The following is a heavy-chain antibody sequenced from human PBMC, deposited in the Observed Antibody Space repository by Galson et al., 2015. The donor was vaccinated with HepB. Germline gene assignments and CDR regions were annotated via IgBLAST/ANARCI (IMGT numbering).Heavy chain of an antibody. V-gene: IGHV3-23*01. D-gene: IGHD2-8*02. Sequence: SLRLSCAASGFIFSSYAMSWVRQAPGKGLEWVSSVSGAGGSTYYADSVKGRFTLSRDNSNNTLYLHMSSLRAEDTAIYYCAKVQVVFAVRPYSDFWGQGTLLTVSS. CDR1: GFIFSSYA. CDR2: VSGAGGST. CDR3: AKVQVVFAVRPYSDF. J-gene: IGHJ4*02.